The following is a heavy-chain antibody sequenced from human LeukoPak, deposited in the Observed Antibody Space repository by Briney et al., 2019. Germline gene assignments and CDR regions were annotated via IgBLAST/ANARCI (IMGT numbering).Heavy chain of an antibody. CDR3: ASNPHRVWDSNFDY. Sequence: GGSLRLSXAASGFTFSSYSMNWVRQAPGKGLEWVSSISSSSSYICYADSVKGRFTISRDNAKNSLYLQMNSLRAEDTAVYYCASNPHRVWDSNFDYWGQGTLVTVSS. V-gene: IGHV3-21*01. CDR2: ISSSSSYI. D-gene: IGHD4-11*01. J-gene: IGHJ4*02. CDR1: GFTFSSYS.